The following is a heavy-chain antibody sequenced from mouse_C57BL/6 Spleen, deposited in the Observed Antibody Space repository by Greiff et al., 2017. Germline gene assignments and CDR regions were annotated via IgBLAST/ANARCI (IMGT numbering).Heavy chain of an antibody. CDR1: GYSITSGYY. CDR3: ARECYGYGYY. V-gene: IGHV3-6*01. Sequence: EVKLVESGPGLVKPSQSLSLTCSVTGYSITSGYYWNWIRQFPGNKLEWIGYISYDGSNNYNPSLKNRISITRDTSKNQFFLKLNSVTTEDTATYYCARECYGYGYYWGQGTTLTVSS. J-gene: IGHJ2*01. CDR2: ISYDGSN. D-gene: IGHD2-2*01.